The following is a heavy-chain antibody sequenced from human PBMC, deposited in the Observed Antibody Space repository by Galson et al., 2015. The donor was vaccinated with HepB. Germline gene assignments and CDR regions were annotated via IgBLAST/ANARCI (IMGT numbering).Heavy chain of an antibody. CDR3: VRQYSSGWTWYHGMDV. CDR2: TYYRSKGHN. CDR1: ADRVSGNSAA. Sequence: CAISADRVSGNSAAGHGIRQSPSRGLEGLGRTYYRSKGHNNYEVSMKSRITINTDTSKNKVSLQLNSVTPDDPAVYYCVRQYSSGWTWYHGMDVWGHGTTVTVSS. J-gene: IGHJ6*02. D-gene: IGHD6-19*01. V-gene: IGHV6-1*01.